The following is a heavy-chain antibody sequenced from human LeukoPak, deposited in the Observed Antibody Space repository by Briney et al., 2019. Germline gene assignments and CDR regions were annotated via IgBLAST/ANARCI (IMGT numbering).Heavy chain of an antibody. D-gene: IGHD6-19*01. CDR1: GFTFSSYA. CDR3: AKGRLSSPHSYWYFDL. CDR2: ISGSGGST. J-gene: IGHJ2*01. V-gene: IGHV3-23*01. Sequence: GGSLRPSCAASGFTFSSYAMSWVRQAPGKGLEWVSAISGSGGSTYYADSVKGRFTISRDNSKNTLYLQMNSLRAEDTAVYYCAKGRLSSPHSYWYFDLWGRGTLVTVSS.